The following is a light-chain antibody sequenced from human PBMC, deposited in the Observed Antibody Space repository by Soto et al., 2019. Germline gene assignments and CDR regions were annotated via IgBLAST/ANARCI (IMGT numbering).Light chain of an antibody. CDR3: QTWGTGMAV. CDR2: VNSDGSH. J-gene: IGLJ7*01. V-gene: IGLV4-69*01. Sequence: QSVLTQSPSASASLGASVKLTCTLSSGHSRYAIAWHQQQPEKGPPYLMKVNSDGSHSNGDGIPDRFSGSSSGAERYLTISSLQSEDEADYYGQTWGTGMAVFGGGTQLTVL. CDR1: SGHSRYA.